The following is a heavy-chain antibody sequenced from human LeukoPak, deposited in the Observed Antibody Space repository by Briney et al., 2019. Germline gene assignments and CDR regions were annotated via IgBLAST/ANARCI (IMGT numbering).Heavy chain of an antibody. CDR3: ARLGDYYDSSGQSLDY. Sequence: PSETLSLTCTVSGGSISSYYWSWIRQPPGKGLEWIGYIYYSGSTNYNPSLKSRVTISVDTSKNQFSLKLSSVTAADTAVYYCARLGDYYDSSGQSLDYWGQGTLVTVSS. D-gene: IGHD3-22*01. CDR2: IYYSGST. J-gene: IGHJ4*02. CDR1: GGSISSYY. V-gene: IGHV4-59*08.